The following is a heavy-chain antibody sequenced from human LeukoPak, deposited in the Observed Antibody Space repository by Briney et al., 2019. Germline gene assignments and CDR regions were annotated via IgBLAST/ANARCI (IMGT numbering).Heavy chain of an antibody. CDR1: GGTFSSYA. Sequence: SVKVSCKASGGTFSSYAISWVRQAPGQGLEWMGGIIPIFGTANYAQKFQGRVTITADESTSTAYMELSSLRSEDTAVYYCARTLPSLLWFGELYYRGQGTLVTVSS. D-gene: IGHD3-10*01. CDR2: IIPIFGTA. CDR3: ARTLPSLLWFGELYY. J-gene: IGHJ4*02. V-gene: IGHV1-69*13.